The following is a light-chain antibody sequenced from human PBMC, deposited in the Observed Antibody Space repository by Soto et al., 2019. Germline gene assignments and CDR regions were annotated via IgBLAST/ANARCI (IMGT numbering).Light chain of an antibody. Sequence: ENVLTQSPGTLSLSPGQRATISCRASQSVSSSYLAWYQQKPGQAPRLLIYGASSRATGIPDRFSGSGSVADFTLTISRLEPEDLAVYYCQQYGNSPTWTFGQGTKVDIK. CDR2: GAS. V-gene: IGKV3-20*01. CDR1: QSVSSSY. CDR3: QQYGNSPTWT. J-gene: IGKJ1*01.